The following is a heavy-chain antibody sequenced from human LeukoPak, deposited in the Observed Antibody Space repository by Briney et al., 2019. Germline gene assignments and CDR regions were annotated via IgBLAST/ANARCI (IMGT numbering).Heavy chain of an antibody. CDR3: ARGLGYYGSGLRFDY. J-gene: IGHJ4*02. Sequence: ASVKVSCKASGYTFTGYYMHWVRQAPGQGLEWMGWINPNSGGTNYAQKFQGRVTMTRDTSISTAYMELSRLRSDDTAVYYCARGLGYYGSGLRFDYWGQGTLVTVSS. CDR1: GYTFTGYY. CDR2: INPNSGGT. D-gene: IGHD3-10*01. V-gene: IGHV1-2*02.